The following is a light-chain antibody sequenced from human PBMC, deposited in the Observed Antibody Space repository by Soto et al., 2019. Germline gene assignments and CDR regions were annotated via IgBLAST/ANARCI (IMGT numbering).Light chain of an antibody. Sequence: EIVMTQSPATLSVSPGERATLSCXASQTVGSNLAWYQQKPGQAPRLLIYGASTRATGIPARFSGSGSGTEFTLTISSLQSEDFALYHCLQYDYWPPWTFGQGTKVDIK. CDR1: QTVGSN. J-gene: IGKJ1*01. CDR3: LQYDYWPPWT. CDR2: GAS. V-gene: IGKV3-15*01.